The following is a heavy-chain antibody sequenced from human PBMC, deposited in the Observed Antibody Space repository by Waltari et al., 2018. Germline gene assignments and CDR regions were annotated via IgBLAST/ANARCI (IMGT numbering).Heavy chain of an antibody. Sequence: LIESGGGLVQPGRSLRLSCRVSGFTFRDYGMSWVRQAPGEGLEWVGFIRNRVYGGTTEYAASVRGRFSISRDDSKGIVYLQMNSLKTEDTAVYYCTRDLASTYGDALDYWGQGVLVTVSS. V-gene: IGHV3-49*04. D-gene: IGHD4-17*01. CDR3: TRDLASTYGDALDY. CDR2: IRNRVYGGTT. CDR1: GFTFRDYG. J-gene: IGHJ4*02.